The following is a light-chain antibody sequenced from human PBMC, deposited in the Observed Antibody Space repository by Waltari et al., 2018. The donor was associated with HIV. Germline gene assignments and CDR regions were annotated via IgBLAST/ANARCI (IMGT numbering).Light chain of an antibody. J-gene: IGLJ3*02. V-gene: IGLV1-40*01. CDR1: SSNIGSGYD. Sequence: SILTQPPSVSGAPGQWVTISCITNSSNIGSGYDVHWYRQVPETAPKLVLYGDTMRPLRMPDRCRCSKSVNCASLDLTGLQADDEADYYCQSYDSSLSGIRVFGGGTKLTVL. CDR3: QSYDSSLSGIRV. CDR2: GDT.